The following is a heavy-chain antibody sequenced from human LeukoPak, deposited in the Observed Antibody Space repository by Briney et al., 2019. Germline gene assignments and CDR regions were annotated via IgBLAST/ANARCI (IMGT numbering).Heavy chain of an antibody. V-gene: IGHV4-59*01. CDR3: ARTVTSFDY. J-gene: IGHJ4*02. CDR2: IYYSGST. D-gene: IGHD4-17*01. Sequence: SETLSLTCTVSGGSISSYYWSWIRQPPGKGLEWIGYIYYSGSTNYNPSLKSRVTISVDTSKNQFSLKLSSVTAADTAVYCCARTVTSFDYWGQGTLVTVSS. CDR1: GGSISSYY.